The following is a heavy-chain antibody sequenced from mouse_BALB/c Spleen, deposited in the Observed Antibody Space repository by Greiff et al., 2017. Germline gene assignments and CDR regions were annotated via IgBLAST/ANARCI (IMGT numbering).Heavy chain of an antibody. CDR1: GFNIKDYY. CDR3: KVITDSYYFDY. CDR2: IDPENGDT. J-gene: IGHJ2*01. D-gene: IGHD2-4*01. V-gene: IGHV14-4*02. Sequence: EVQLQQSGAELVRSGASVKLSCTASGFNIKDYYMHWVKQRPEQGLEWIGWIDPENGDTEYAPKFQGKATMTADTSSNTAYLQLSSLTSEDTAVYYCKVITDSYYFDYWGQGTTLTVSS.